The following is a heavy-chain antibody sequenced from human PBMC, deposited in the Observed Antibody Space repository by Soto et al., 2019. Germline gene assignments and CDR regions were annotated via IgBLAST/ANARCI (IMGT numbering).Heavy chain of an antibody. CDR1: GGSISGYY. CDR3: ARDRLGEDQQPFDY. CDR2: IFTNEHI. J-gene: IGHJ4*02. Sequence: QVQLQESGPGLVKPSETLSLTCTVSGGSISGYYWNWIRQPAGKRLEWIGRIFTNEHINYNPSLRSRITLSVDMSKNEFYLRLTSVTAADTAVYYCARDRLGEDQQPFDYWGQGTLVTVSS. V-gene: IGHV4-4*07. D-gene: IGHD1-26*01.